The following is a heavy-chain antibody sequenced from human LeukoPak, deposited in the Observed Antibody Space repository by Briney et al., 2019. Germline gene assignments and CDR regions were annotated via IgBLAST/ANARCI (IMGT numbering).Heavy chain of an antibody. CDR2: IKPKTDGETT. V-gene: IGHV3-15*07. CDR1: GFTFSNAY. J-gene: IGHJ4*02. Sequence: GGSLRPSCAASGFTFSNAYMNWVRQAPGKGLEWVGRIKPKTDGETTEYAAPVKGRFSVSRDDSKNMLYPQMNSLKTEDTAVYYCITPLPYSAQGGQGTLVTVSS. D-gene: IGHD2-21*01. CDR3: ITPLPYSAQ.